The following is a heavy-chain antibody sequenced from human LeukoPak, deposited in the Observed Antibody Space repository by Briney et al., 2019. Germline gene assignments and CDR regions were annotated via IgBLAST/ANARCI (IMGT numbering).Heavy chain of an antibody. CDR1: GGSFSGYY. CDR3: ARDYGDYESWFDP. J-gene: IGHJ5*02. CDR2: INHSGST. D-gene: IGHD4-17*01. V-gene: IGHV4-34*01. Sequence: SETLSLTCAVYGGSFSGYYWSWIRQPPGKGLEWIGEINHSGSTNYNPSLKSRVTISIDTSKNQFSLKLSSVTAADTAVYYCARDYGDYESWFDPWGQGTLVTVSS.